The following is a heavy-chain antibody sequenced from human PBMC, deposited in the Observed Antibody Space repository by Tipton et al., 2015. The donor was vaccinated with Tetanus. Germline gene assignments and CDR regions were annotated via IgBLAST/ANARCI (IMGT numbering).Heavy chain of an antibody. D-gene: IGHD4-17*01. V-gene: IGHV4-34*01. Sequence: TLSLTCAVYGGSFSLYSWTWIRQPPGKGLEWIGEINHSGVTNYNPSLKSRVTMSVDTSKNQVSLKLSSVTAADTAVYFCIGYDYGDYYFDYWGQGTLVTVPS. CDR2: INHSGVT. CDR1: GGSFSLYS. J-gene: IGHJ4*02. CDR3: IGYDYGDYYFDY.